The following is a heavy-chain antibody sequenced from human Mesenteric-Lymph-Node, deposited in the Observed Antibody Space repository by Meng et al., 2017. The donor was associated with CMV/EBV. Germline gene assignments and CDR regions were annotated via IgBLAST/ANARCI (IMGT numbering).Heavy chain of an antibody. Sequence: GESLKISCAASGLSVGDNYMSWVRQAPGKGLEWVAGLYTFGTTSYADSVKGRFTFSRDSSKNTLYLQMDSLRAEDTAVYYCAREKFCTPACSSVFDHWGQGTLVTVSS. CDR3: AREKFCTPACSSVFDH. CDR2: LYTFGTT. J-gene: IGHJ4*02. D-gene: IGHD2-8*01. CDR1: GLSVGDNY. V-gene: IGHV3-53*01.